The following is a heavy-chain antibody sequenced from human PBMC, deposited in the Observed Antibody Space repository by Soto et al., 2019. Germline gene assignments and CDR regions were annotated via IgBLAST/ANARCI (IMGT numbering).Heavy chain of an antibody. V-gene: IGHV3-23*01. CDR3: TQDGGSRDWLTVN. CDR2: ITGGGDNT. D-gene: IGHD3-9*01. CDR1: GFTFTSYA. Sequence: EVQLLESGGGFVQPGGSMRLSCAASGFTFTSYAMSWIRQAPGKGLEWVSAITGGGDNTYYADSVKGRFTISRDNSKKTLYLQMNSLRAEDTAFYYCTQDGGSRDWLTVNWGQGTLVTVSS. J-gene: IGHJ4*02.